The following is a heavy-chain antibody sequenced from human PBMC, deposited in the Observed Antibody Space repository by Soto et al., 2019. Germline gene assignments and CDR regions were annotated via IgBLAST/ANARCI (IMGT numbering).Heavy chain of an antibody. CDR3: PRELLWFGDRRGMDV. D-gene: IGHD3-10*01. CDR1: GDSRSSGDGY. J-gene: IGHJ6*02. Sequence: SETLSLIWTVSGDSRSSGDGYWSCIRKPPGKGLEWIGHIYYSGITNYNPSLKSRLTISVDTSKDQFSLRLSSVTAADTAVYYFPRELLWFGDRRGMDVWRRGTTVTVSS. CDR2: IYYSGIT. V-gene: IGHV4-30-4*01.